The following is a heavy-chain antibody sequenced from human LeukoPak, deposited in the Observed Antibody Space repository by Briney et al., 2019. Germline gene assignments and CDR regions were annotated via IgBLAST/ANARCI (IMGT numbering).Heavy chain of an antibody. CDR2: ISYDGSNK. J-gene: IGHJ4*02. V-gene: IGHV3-30-3*01. Sequence: GGSLRLSCAASGFTFSSYAMHWVRQAPGMGLEWVAVISYDGSNKYYADSVKGRFTISRDNSKNTLYLQMNSLRAEDTAVYYCARGGLQPRMWYAGLDYWGQGTLVTVSS. D-gene: IGHD2-8*01. CDR3: ARGGLQPRMWYAGLDY. CDR1: GFTFSSYA.